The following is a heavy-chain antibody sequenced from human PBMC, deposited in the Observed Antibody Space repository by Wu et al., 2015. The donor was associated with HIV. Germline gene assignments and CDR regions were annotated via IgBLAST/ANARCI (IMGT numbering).Heavy chain of an antibody. CDR3: ARDFIAASGINYYYYMTS. Sequence: QVQLVQSGPEVKKPGASVKVSCEASGYIFTAYYIHWVRQAPGQGLEWLGWINTNSGVTKYAQNFQGRVTMTRDTSISTAYMDLSRLRFDDTAVYYCARDFIAASGINYYYYMTSGARDHGHRLL. J-gene: IGHJ6*03. CDR2: INTNSGVT. D-gene: IGHD6-13*01. V-gene: IGHV1-2*02. CDR1: GYIFTAYY.